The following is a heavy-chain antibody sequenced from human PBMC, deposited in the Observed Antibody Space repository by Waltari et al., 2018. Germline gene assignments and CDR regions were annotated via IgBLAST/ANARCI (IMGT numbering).Heavy chain of an antibody. CDR1: GGSISSSSYY. V-gene: IGHV4-39*01. CDR2: IYYSGST. D-gene: IGHD2-8*01. Sequence: QLQLQESGPGLVKPSETLSLTCTVSGGSISSSSYYWGWIRQPPGKGLEWIGSIYYSGSTYYNPSLKSRVTISVDTSKNQFSLKLSSVTAADTAVYYCARLRGIVLMVYAMYYFDYWGQGTLVTVSS. CDR3: ARLRGIVLMVYAMYYFDY. J-gene: IGHJ4*02.